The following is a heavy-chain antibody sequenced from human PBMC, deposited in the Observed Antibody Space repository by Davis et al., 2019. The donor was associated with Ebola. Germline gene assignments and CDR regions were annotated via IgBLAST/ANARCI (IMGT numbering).Heavy chain of an antibody. D-gene: IGHD6-19*01. Sequence: ASVKVSCKASGYTFTSYGISWVRQAPGQGLEWMGWISAYNGNTNYAQKFQGRVTITRDTSASTAYMELSSLRSEDTAVYYCARVGYSSALDYWGQGTLVTVSS. V-gene: IGHV1-18*01. CDR1: GYTFTSYG. CDR2: ISAYNGNT. J-gene: IGHJ4*02. CDR3: ARVGYSSALDY.